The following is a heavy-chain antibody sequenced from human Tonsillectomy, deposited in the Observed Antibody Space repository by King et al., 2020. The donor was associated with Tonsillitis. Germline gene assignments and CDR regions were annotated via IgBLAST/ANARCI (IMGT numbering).Heavy chain of an antibody. Sequence: VQLQESGPGLVKPSQTLSLTCTVSGDSIDSGSHYWGWIRQPAGKGLEFIGRIFSSGNTNYNPSLKSRVTMSVDTSKNQFSLKLTSVTAADTAVYYCARVMSWYENWFDPWGQGTLVTVSS. CDR3: ARVMSWYENWFDP. CDR2: IFSSGNT. J-gene: IGHJ5*02. CDR1: GDSIDSGSHY. V-gene: IGHV4-61*02. D-gene: IGHD6-13*01.